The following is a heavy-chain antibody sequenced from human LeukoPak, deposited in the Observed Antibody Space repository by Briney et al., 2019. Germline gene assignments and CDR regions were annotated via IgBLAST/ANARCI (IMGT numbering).Heavy chain of an antibody. J-gene: IGHJ1*01. D-gene: IGHD1-26*01. CDR2: IYHSGST. CDR1: GGSISSSDYS. V-gene: IGHV4-30-2*01. CDR3: ARWEAAPQYFQH. Sequence: PSETLSLTCAVYGGSISSSDYSWSWIRQPPGKGLEWIGYIYHSGSTYYNPSLKRRVTLSVDRSKNQFSLKLSSVTAADTAVYYCARWEAAPQYFQHWGQGTLVTVSS.